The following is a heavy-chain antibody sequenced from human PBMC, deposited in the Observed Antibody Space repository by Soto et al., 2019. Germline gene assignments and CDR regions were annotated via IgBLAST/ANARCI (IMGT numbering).Heavy chain of an antibody. D-gene: IGHD6-13*01. CDR1: GFTVSNNY. J-gene: IGHJ6*02. Sequence: PGGSLRLSCAASGFTVSNNYISWVRQPPGKGLEWVSLIYSGGSTYYADSVKGRFTLSRDNSKNTVYLQMNSLRAEDTAVYYCARAEWGSSYTQYYYALDVWGQGTKVTVSS. CDR3: ARAEWGSSYTQYYYALDV. CDR2: IYSGGST. V-gene: IGHV3-53*03.